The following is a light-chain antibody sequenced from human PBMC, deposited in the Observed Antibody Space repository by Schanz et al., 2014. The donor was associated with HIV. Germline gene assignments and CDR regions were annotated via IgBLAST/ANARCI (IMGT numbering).Light chain of an antibody. J-gene: IGKJ3*01. Sequence: EIVLTQSPGTLSLSPGEVGTLSCRASQSISTHLAWYQQKPGQAPTLLIYGASSRATGIPDRFSGSGSGTDFTLTISRLEPEDFAVYYCQHYGGSFGPGTKVDAK. CDR3: QHYGGS. CDR2: GAS. CDR1: QSISTH. V-gene: IGKV3-20*01.